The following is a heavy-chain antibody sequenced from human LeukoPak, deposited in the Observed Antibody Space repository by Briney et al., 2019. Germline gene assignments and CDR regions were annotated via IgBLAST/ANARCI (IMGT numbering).Heavy chain of an antibody. Sequence: PSETLSLTCTVSGGSISSSSYYWGWICQPPGKGLEWIGSIYYSGSTYYNPSLKSRVTISVDTSKNQFSLKLSSVTAADTAVYYCARDREDSGYSIANFDPWGQGTLVTVSS. CDR3: ARDREDSGYSIANFDP. D-gene: IGHD3-22*01. CDR1: GGSISSSSYY. J-gene: IGHJ5*02. CDR2: IYYSGST. V-gene: IGHV4-39*07.